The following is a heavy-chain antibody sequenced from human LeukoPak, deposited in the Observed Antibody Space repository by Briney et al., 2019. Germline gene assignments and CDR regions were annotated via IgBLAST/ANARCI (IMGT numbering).Heavy chain of an antibody. CDR2: IYYSGST. J-gene: IGHJ4*02. CDR3: ARDSLGAGTVGATSGY. Sequence: SETLSLTCTVSGGSISGSNDYWGWIRQPPGKGLEWIGSIYYSGSTYYNPSLKSRLTISVDTSMNQFSLKLSSVTAADTAVYYCARDSLGAGTVGATSGYWGQGTLVTVSS. V-gene: IGHV4-39*02. D-gene: IGHD1-26*01. CDR1: GGSISGSNDY.